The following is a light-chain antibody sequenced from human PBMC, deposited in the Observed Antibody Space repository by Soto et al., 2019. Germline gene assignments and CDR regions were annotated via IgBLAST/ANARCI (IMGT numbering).Light chain of an antibody. V-gene: IGLV4-69*01. CDR1: SGHSNYA. J-gene: IGLJ3*02. Sequence: QLVLTQSPSASASLGASVKLTCTLSSGHSNYAIAWHQQQPEKGPRYLMKVNSDGSHSKGDGIPDRFSGSSSGAERYLTISSLQSEDEADYYCQTWGTGIPWVFGGGTKLTVL. CDR2: VNSDGSH. CDR3: QTWGTGIPWV.